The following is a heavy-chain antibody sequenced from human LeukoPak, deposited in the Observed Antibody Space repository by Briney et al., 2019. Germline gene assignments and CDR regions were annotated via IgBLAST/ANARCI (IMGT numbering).Heavy chain of an antibody. CDR2: IIPILGIA. J-gene: IGHJ4*02. CDR1: GDSFSSYA. D-gene: IGHD4-17*01. CDR3: ARVHRGDYGYYFDY. Sequence: SVKVSCKASGDSFSSYAISWVRQAPGQGLEWMGRIIPILGIANYAQKFQGRVTITADKSTSTAYMELSSLRSEDTAVYYCARVHRGDYGYYFDYWGQGTLVTVSS. V-gene: IGHV1-69*04.